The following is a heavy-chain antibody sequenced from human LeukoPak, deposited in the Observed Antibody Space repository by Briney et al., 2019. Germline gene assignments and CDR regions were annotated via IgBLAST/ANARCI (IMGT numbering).Heavy chain of an antibody. CDR2: INHSGST. CDR1: GGSFSGYY. J-gene: IGHJ4*02. D-gene: IGHD2-8*01. V-gene: IGHV4-34*01. Sequence: SETLSLTCAVYGGSFSGYYWSWIRQPPGKGLQWIGEINHSGSTNYNPSLKSRVTISVDTSKNQFSLKLTSVTAADTAVYYCARLITSRTLEDYWGQGTLVTVSS. CDR3: ARLITSRTLEDY.